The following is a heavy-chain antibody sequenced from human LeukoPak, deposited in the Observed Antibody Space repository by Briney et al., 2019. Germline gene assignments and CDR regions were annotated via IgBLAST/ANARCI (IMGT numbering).Heavy chain of an antibody. D-gene: IGHD3-16*02. Sequence: ASVKVSCKASGYTFTSYDINWVRQATGQGLEWMGWMNPNSGNTGYAQKFQGRVTITRNTSISTAYMELSSLRSEDTAVYYCARGSGDYVWGSYRLPLDYWGQGTLVTVSS. J-gene: IGHJ4*02. CDR1: GYTFTSYD. V-gene: IGHV1-8*03. CDR2: MNPNSGNT. CDR3: ARGSGDYVWGSYRLPLDY.